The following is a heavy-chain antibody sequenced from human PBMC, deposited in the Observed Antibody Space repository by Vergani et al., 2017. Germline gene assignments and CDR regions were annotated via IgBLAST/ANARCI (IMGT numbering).Heavy chain of an antibody. J-gene: IGHJ4*02. D-gene: IGHD5-18*01. Sequence: EVQLVESGGGLVKPGGSLRLSCAASGFTFSSYSMNWVRQAPGKGLEWVSSISSSSSYIYYAVSVKGRFTISRDNAKNSLYLQMNSLRAEDTAVYYCARQGPLDTSDYWGQGTLVTVSS. V-gene: IGHV3-21*01. CDR2: ISSSSSYI. CDR3: ARQGPLDTSDY. CDR1: GFTFSSYS.